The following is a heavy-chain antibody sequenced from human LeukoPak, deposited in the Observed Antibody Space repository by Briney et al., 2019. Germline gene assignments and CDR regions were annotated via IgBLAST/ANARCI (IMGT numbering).Heavy chain of an antibody. V-gene: IGHV3-7*01. CDR1: GFTFSTYW. CDR3: TREAAAGIDY. CDR2: IKQDGSEK. Sequence: GGSLRLSCAASGFTFSTYWMSWVRQAPEKGLEWVANIKQDGSEKYYLDSVKGRFTISRDNAKNSLYLQMNSLRAEDTAVYFCTREAAAGIDYWGQGTLVTVSS. J-gene: IGHJ4*02. D-gene: IGHD6-13*01.